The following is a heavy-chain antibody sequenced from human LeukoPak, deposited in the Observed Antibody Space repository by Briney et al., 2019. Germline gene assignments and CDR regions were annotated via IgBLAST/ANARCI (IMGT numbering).Heavy chain of an antibody. J-gene: IGHJ3*02. CDR1: GFTFGSYW. CDR2: ISYDGSNK. D-gene: IGHD3-22*01. CDR3: ASWQYYYDSSGFSPAFDI. V-gene: IGHV3-30*03. Sequence: GGSLRLSCAASGFTFGSYWMNWVRQAPGKGLEWVAVISYDGSNKYYADSVKGRFTISRDNSKNTLYLQMNSLRAEDTAVYYCASWQYYYDSSGFSPAFDIWGQGTMVTVSS.